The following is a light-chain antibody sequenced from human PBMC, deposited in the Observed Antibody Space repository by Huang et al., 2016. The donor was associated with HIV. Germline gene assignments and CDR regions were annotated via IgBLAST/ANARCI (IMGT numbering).Light chain of an antibody. CDR1: QSVLYSSNDKNY. J-gene: IGKJ2*01. CDR2: WAA. V-gene: IGKV4-1*01. CDR3: QQYCTTPRT. Sequence: DIVLTQSSDSLAVSLGERATINCKSSQSVLYSSNDKNYLAWYQQKPGQPPKLLLYWAAQRESGVPDGFSGSGSGTVVTLTISSLQAEDVAVYYCQQYCTTPRTFGHGTKLEIK.